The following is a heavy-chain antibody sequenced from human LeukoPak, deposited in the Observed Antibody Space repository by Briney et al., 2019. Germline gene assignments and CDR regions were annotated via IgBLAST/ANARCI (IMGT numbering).Heavy chain of an antibody. CDR3: ARSIAARPLVAFDI. D-gene: IGHD6-6*01. CDR1: GGTFSSYA. V-gene: IGHV1-69*01. J-gene: IGHJ3*02. Sequence: GSSVKVSCKASGGTFSSYAISWVRQAPGQGLEWMGGIIPIFGTANYAQKFQGRVTITADESTSTAYMELSSLRSEDTAVYYCARSIAARPLVAFDIWGQGTMVTVSS. CDR2: IIPIFGTA.